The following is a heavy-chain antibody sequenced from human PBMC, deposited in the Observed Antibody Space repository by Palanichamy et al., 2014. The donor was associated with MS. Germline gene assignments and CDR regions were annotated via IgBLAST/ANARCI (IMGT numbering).Heavy chain of an antibody. V-gene: IGHV5-51*01. CDR2: IYPGDSDT. CDR3: ARAMTGTTDPYHFDY. Sequence: EVQLVQSGSEVKKPGESLKISCKGSGYRFTNYWIGWVRQMPGKGLEWMGIIYPGDSDTRYSPAFQGQVTISADTSISTSFLQWSSLKASDTAMYYCARAMTGTTDPYHFDYWGQGTLVTVSS. J-gene: IGHJ4*02. CDR1: GYRFTNYW. D-gene: IGHD1-14*01.